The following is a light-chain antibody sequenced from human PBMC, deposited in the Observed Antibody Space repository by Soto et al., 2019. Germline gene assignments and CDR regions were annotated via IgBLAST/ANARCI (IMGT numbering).Light chain of an antibody. V-gene: IGLV1-51*01. J-gene: IGLJ2*01. CDR3: GTWDSSLSAVL. CDR2: DNN. Sequence: QAVLTQPPSVSAAPGQMVTVSCSGGSSNIGNNYVSWYQQLPGTAPKLLIYDNNERPSGIPARFSGSKSGTSATLGITGLQAGDEADYYCGTWDSSLSAVLFGGGTKLTVL. CDR1: SSNIGNNY.